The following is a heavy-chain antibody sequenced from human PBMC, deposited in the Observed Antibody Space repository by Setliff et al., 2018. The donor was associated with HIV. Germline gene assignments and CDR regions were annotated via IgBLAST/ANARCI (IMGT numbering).Heavy chain of an antibody. CDR2: IHYNEKT. D-gene: IGHD3-10*01. V-gene: IGHV4-39*02. CDR1: GGSASNSRYY. Sequence: PSETLSLTCTVSGGSASNSRYYWAWIRQPPGKGLEYIGSIHYNEKTYYNPSLRSRVTISVDTSKNLFSLKLDFVTAADTAVYYCARRADYDGSGSPFDYWGQGTLVTVSS. CDR3: ARRADYDGSGSPFDY. J-gene: IGHJ4*02.